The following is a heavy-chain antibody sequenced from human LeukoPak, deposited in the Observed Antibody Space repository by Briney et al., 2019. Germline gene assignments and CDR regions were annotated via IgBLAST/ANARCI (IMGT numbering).Heavy chain of an antibody. D-gene: IGHD3-10*01. CDR2: TYYRSKWYN. CDR3: ARGFSGSRYYYYGMDV. J-gene: IGHJ6*02. V-gene: IGHV6-1*01. Sequence: SQTLSLTCAISGDSVSSDIAAWTWIRQSPSRGLEWLGRTYYRSKWYNDYAVSVKSRITINPDTSKNQFSLQLNSVTPEDTAVYYCARGFSGSRYYYYGMDVWGQGTTVTVSS. CDR1: GDSVSSDIAA.